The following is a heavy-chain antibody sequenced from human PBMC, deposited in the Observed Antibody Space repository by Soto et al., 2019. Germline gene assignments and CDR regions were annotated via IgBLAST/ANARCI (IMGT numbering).Heavy chain of an antibody. V-gene: IGHV1-2*02. J-gene: IGHJ5*02. Sequence: ASVKVSCKASGYTFTGYYMHWVRQAPGQGLEWMGWINPNSGGTNYAQKFQGRVTMTRDTSISTAYMELSRLRSDDTAVYYCARGLISSVSVQRTSPEYNPNWFDPWGQGTLVTVS. D-gene: IGHD1-1*01. CDR3: ARGLISSVSVQRTSPEYNPNWFDP. CDR2: INPNSGGT. CDR1: GYTFTGYY.